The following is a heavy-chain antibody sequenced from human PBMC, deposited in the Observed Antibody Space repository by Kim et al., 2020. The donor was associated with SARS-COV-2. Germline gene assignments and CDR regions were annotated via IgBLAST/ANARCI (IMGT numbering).Heavy chain of an antibody. J-gene: IGHJ6*02. CDR2: INHSGST. CDR3: ARGLVRQLRPLYDYYALDA. CDR1: GGSFSGYY. D-gene: IGHD6-6*01. Sequence: SETLSLTCAVYGGSFSGYYWSWIRQSPGKGLEWIGEINHSGSTSYNSSLKSRVTISADTSKNQFSLKLSAVTAADTGVYFCARGLVRQLRPLYDYYALDAWGQGTTVTVSS. V-gene: IGHV4-34*01.